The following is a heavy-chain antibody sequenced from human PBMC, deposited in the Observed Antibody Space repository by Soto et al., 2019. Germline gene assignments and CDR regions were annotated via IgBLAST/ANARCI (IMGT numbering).Heavy chain of an antibody. CDR2: ISASGGST. J-gene: IGHJ4*02. CDR3: ARASVGYNSPVCY. V-gene: IGHV3-23*01. CDR1: GFTFSNDA. Sequence: EVQLLESGGGLVQPGGSLRLSCAASGFTFSNDAMNWVRQPPGKGLEWVSVISASGGSTHYPGSVKGRFTISRDNSENALFLQLNSLRAEDTFVYYCARASVGYNSPVCYWGKGTLVIVSS. D-gene: IGHD3-16*01.